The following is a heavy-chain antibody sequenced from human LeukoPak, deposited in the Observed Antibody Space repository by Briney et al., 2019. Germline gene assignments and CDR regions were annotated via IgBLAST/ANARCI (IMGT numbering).Heavy chain of an antibody. CDR3: ARFGPTGTTHHFDY. CDR2: ISYGGST. D-gene: IGHD1-7*01. V-gene: IGHV4-39*01. Sequence: PSETLSLTCTVSGGSISRSSYYWGWVRQPPGKGLEWIGSISYGGSTYYSPSFVSRVTLSEDTSKNQFSLRLRAVTAADTAVYYCARFGPTGTTHHFDYWGQGTLVTVSS. CDR1: GGSISRSSYY. J-gene: IGHJ4*02.